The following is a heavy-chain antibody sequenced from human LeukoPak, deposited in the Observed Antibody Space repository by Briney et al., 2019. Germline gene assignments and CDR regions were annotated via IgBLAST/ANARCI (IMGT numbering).Heavy chain of an antibody. D-gene: IGHD6-13*01. Sequence: GGSLRLSCAASGFTFSSYAMSWVRQAPGKGLEWVSAISGSGGSTYYADSVKGRFTISRDYSKNTLYLQMNSLRAEDTAVYYCAKDPVGTEGGSSSWYLFFDYWGQGTLVTVSS. CDR3: AKDPVGTEGGSSSWYLFFDY. V-gene: IGHV3-23*01. CDR2: ISGSGGST. CDR1: GFTFSSYA. J-gene: IGHJ4*02.